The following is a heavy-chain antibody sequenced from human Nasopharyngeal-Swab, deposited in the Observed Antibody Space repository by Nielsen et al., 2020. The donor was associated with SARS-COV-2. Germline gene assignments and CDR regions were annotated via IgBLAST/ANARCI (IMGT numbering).Heavy chain of an antibody. Sequence: SVQVSCKASGGTFSSYAISWVRQAPGQGLEWMGGIIPIFGTANYAQKFQGRVTITADESTSTAYMELSSLRSEDTAVYYCAREGITMLRFNWFDPWGQGTLVTVSS. D-gene: IGHD3-10*01. J-gene: IGHJ5*02. CDR2: IIPIFGTA. CDR1: GGTFSSYA. V-gene: IGHV1-69*13. CDR3: AREGITMLRFNWFDP.